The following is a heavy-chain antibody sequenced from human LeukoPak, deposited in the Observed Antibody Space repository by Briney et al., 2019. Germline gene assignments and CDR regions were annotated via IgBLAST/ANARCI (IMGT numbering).Heavy chain of an antibody. J-gene: IGHJ4*02. V-gene: IGHV4-39*07. Sequence: PSETLSLTCTVSGGSISSSSYYWGWIRQPPGKGLEWIGSIYYSGSTYYNPSLKSRVTISVDTSKNQFSLKLSSVTAADTAVYYCARDPNWNHRGVSVWGQGTLVTVSS. CDR3: ARDPNWNHRGVSV. D-gene: IGHD1-14*01. CDR1: GGSISSSSYY. CDR2: IYYSGST.